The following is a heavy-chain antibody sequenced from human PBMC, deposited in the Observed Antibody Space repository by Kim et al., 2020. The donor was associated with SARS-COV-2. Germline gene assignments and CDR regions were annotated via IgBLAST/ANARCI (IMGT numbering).Heavy chain of an antibody. CDR1: GFTFSSYW. CDR3: ARGIVVAPYGMDV. CDR2: ISSDGSST. Sequence: GGSLRLSCAASGFTFSSYWMHWVRQAPGKGLVWVSRISSDGSSTSYADSVKGRFTISRDNAKNTLYLQMNSLRAEDTAVYYCARGIVVAPYGMDVWGQGTTVTVSS. D-gene: IGHD2-15*01. V-gene: IGHV3-74*01. J-gene: IGHJ6*02.